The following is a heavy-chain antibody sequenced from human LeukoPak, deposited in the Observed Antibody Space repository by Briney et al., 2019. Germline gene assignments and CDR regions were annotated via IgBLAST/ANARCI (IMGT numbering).Heavy chain of an antibody. V-gene: IGHV4-59*01. J-gene: IGHJ3*02. D-gene: IGHD4-17*01. CDR3: ARGATTTVTTSGFAFDI. Sequence: AETLSLTCTASGVSISSYSLSWIRQPPGKGLEWVGYIYYSGSTNYNPSLKSRVTILVDTSKNQFSLKLSSVTAADTAVYYCARGATTTVTTSGFAFDIWGQGTMVTVSS. CDR2: IYYSGST. CDR1: GVSISSYS.